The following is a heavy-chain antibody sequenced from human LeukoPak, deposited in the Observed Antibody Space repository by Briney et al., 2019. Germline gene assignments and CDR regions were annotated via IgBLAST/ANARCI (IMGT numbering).Heavy chain of an antibody. V-gene: IGHV3-21*01. J-gene: IGHJ4*02. Sequence: GGSLRLSCAVSGFTFSSYSMNWVRQAPGKGLEWASSISGSSLYIYYADSVKGRFTISRDNAKNSLYLQMNSLRAEDTAVYYCARDVVAAAGFDYWGQGTLVTVSS. D-gene: IGHD6-13*01. CDR1: GFTFSSYS. CDR2: ISGSSLYI. CDR3: ARDVVAAAGFDY.